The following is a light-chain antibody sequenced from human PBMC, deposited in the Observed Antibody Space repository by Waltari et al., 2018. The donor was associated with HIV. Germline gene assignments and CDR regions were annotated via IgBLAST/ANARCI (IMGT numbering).Light chain of an antibody. Sequence: QSALTQPASVSGSPGQSIAISCTGTSGHIGTYKYVPWYQQHTGKVPKLIIYDVNVRPSGVSDRFSGSKSGNTATLTISGLHSDDEADYYCCSYTVNSTGVFGAGTKITV. J-gene: IGLJ1*01. CDR2: DVN. V-gene: IGLV2-14*03. CDR3: CSYTVNSTGV. CDR1: SGHIGTYKY.